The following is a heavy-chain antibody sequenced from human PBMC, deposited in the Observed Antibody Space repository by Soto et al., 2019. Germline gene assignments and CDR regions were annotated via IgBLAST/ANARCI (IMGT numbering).Heavy chain of an antibody. J-gene: IGHJ6*02. V-gene: IGHV4-39*01. CDR3: AGGEDSSSYYYYYGMDV. CDR2: IYYSGST. D-gene: IGHD6-6*01. CDR1: GGSISSSSYY. Sequence: PSETLSLTCTVSGGSISSSSYYWGWIRQPPGKGLEWIGSIYYSGSTYYNPSLKSRVTISVDTSKNQFSLKLSSVTAADTAVYYCAGGEDSSSYYYYYGMDVWGQGTTVTVSS.